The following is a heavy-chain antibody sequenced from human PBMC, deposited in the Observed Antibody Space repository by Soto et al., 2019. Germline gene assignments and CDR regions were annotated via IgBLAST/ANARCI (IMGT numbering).Heavy chain of an antibody. V-gene: IGHV1-58*01. CDR3: AADSHADQQGLILPGFYYDYGMDV. J-gene: IGHJ6*02. D-gene: IGHD6-19*01. CDR2: IVVGSGNT. CDR1: GFTFTSAA. Sequence: SVKVSCKASGFTFTSAAVQWVRQARGQRLEWIGWIVVGSGNTNYAQKFQERVTITRDMSTSTAYMELSSLRSEDTTVYYCAADSHADQQGLILPGFYYDYGMDVLG.